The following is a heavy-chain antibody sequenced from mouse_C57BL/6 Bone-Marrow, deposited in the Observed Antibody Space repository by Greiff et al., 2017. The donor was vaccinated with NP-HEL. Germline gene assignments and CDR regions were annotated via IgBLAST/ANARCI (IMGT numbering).Heavy chain of an antibody. CDR2: IYHRSGNT. V-gene: IGHV1-81*01. CDR1: GYTFTSYG. CDR3: ARSTMVRWFAY. Sequence: VQLQQSGAELARPGASVKLSCKASGYTFTSYGISWVKQRPGQGLEWIGEIYHRSGNTYYNEKFKGKATLTADKSSSTAYMELRSLTSEDSAVYFCARSTMVRWFAYWGQGTLVTVSA. D-gene: IGHD2-2*01. J-gene: IGHJ3*01.